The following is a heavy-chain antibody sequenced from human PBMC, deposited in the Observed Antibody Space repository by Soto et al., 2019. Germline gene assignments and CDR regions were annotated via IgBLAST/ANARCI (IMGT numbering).Heavy chain of an antibody. J-gene: IGHJ6*03. CDR3: ARGSRGYCSSTSFHRPFHYYYYMDV. V-gene: IGHV4-34*01. D-gene: IGHD2-2*01. CDR1: GGSFSGYY. Sequence: QVQLQQWGAGLLKPSETLSLTCAVYGGSFSGYYWNWIRQPPGKGLEWIGEINHSGSTNYNPSLKSRVTISVDTSKNQFSLKLSSVTAADTAVYYCARGSRGYCSSTSFHRPFHYYYYMDVWGKGTTVTVSS. CDR2: INHSGST.